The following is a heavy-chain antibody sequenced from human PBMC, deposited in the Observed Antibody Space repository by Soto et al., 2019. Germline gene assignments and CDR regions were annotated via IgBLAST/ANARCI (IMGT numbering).Heavy chain of an antibody. J-gene: IGHJ6*02. CDR1: GFTVSSNY. CDR3: ASTVTTTTDYSMDV. D-gene: IGHD4-17*01. V-gene: IGHV3-53*01. CDR2: IYSGGST. Sequence: EVQLVESGGGLIQPGGSLRLSCAASGFTVSSNYMSWVRQAPGKGLEWVSVIYSGGSTYYADSVKGRFTISRDNSKNTLYLQMNSLRAEDTAVYYCASTVTTTTDYSMDVWGQGTTVTVSS.